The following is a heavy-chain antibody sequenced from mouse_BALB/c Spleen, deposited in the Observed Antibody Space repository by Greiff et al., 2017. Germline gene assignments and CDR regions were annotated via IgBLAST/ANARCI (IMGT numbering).Heavy chain of an antibody. J-gene: IGHJ3*01. CDR3: AREDYYGGFAY. D-gene: IGHD1-1*01. CDR1: GYTFTSYW. CDR2: INPSTGYT. Sequence: VQLQQSGAELAKPGASVKMSCKASGYTFTSYWMHWVKQRPGQGLEWIGYINPSTGYTEYNQKFKDKATLTADKSSSTAYMQLSSLTSEDSAVYYCAREDYYGGFAYWGQGTLVTVSA. V-gene: IGHV1-7*01.